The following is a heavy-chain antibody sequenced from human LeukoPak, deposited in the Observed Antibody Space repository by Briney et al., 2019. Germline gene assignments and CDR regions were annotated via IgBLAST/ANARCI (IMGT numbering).Heavy chain of an antibody. Sequence: ASVKVSCKASGYTFTSYGISWVRQAPGQGLEWMGWISAYNGNTNYAQKLQGRVTMTTDTSTSTAYMELRSLRSDDTAVYYCARDSSFSKIMRWLVRRWFDPWGQGTLVTVSS. CDR3: ARDSSFSKIMRWLVRRWFDP. CDR2: ISAYNGNT. D-gene: IGHD6-19*01. J-gene: IGHJ5*02. CDR1: GYTFTSYG. V-gene: IGHV1-18*01.